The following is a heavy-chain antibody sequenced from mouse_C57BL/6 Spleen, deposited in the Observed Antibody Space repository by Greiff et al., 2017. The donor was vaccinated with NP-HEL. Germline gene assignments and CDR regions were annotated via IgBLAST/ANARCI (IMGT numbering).Heavy chain of an antibody. CDR2: IDPETGGT. CDR1: GYTFTDYE. J-gene: IGHJ3*01. CDR3: TSPLYYGSTPFAY. D-gene: IGHD1-1*01. Sequence: VKVVESGAELVRPGASVTLSCKASGYTFTDYEMHWVKQTPVHGLEWIGAIDPETGGTAYNQKFKGKAILTADKSSSTAYMELRSLTSEDSAVYYCTSPLYYGSTPFAYWGQGTLVTVSA. V-gene: IGHV1-15*01.